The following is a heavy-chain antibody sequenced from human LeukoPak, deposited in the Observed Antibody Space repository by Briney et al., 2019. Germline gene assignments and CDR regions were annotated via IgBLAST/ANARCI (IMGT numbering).Heavy chain of an antibody. CDR3: ARTYCRGGSCHFDY. CDR1: GGSISSYY. J-gene: IGHJ4*02. Sequence: SETLSLTCTVSGGSISSYYWSWIRQPPGKGLEWIGYISYSGSTDSNPSLKSRATISVDTSKNQISLKLSSVTAADTAVYYCARTYCRGGSCHFDYWGQGTLVTVSS. CDR2: ISYSGST. V-gene: IGHV4-59*08. D-gene: IGHD2-15*01.